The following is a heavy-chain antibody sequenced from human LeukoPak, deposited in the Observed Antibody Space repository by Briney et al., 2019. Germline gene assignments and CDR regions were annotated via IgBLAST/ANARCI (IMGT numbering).Heavy chain of an antibody. CDR2: INHSGST. CDR1: GASFSGYY. D-gene: IGHD6-13*01. Sequence: SETLSLTCAVYGASFSGYYWNWIRQFPGKGLEWIGEINHSGSTNYKSSLKSRVTISVDTSQKQFSLRLSSVTAADTAVYYCARGRYLTTTGGAAAGFLDYWGQGSPVTVSS. V-gene: IGHV4-34*01. CDR3: ARGRYLTTTGGAAAGFLDY. J-gene: IGHJ4*02.